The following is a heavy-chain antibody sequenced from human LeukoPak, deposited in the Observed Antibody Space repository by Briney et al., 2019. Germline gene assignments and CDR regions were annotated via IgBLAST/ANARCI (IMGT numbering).Heavy chain of an antibody. CDR3: ARDLGNWRKREWYFDL. V-gene: IGHV3-48*03. D-gene: IGHD1-1*01. CDR1: GFTFSSYS. CDR2: IGNSGKTV. Sequence: PGGSLRLSCAASGFTFSSYSLNWVRQAPGKGLEWVSYIGNSGKTVYYTDSVKGRFTISKDNVNNSLYLQMNNLGAEDTAVYYCARDLGNWRKREWYFDLWGRGALVTVSS. J-gene: IGHJ2*01.